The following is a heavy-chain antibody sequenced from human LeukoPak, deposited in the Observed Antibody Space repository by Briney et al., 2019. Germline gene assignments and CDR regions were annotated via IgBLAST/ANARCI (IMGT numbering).Heavy chain of an antibody. CDR1: GFTFSSYW. D-gene: IGHD5-12*01. CDR3: ARRKVYSTYDPFDY. V-gene: IGHV3-7*01. CDR2: INQGGSDK. J-gene: IGHJ4*02. Sequence: GGSLRLSCAASGFTFSSYWMSWVRQAPGKGPEWVANINQGGSDKYYVDSVKGRFTVSRDNAKNSLYLQMNSLRAEDTAVYYCARRKVYSTYDPFDYWGQGTLVTVSS.